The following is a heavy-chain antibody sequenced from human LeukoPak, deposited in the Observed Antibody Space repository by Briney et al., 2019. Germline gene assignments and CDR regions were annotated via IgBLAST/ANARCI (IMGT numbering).Heavy chain of an antibody. CDR1: GGSISSSGYY. Sequence: SETLSLTCTVSGGSISSSGYYWGWIRQPPEKGLEWVGSFSYSGSTYYNPSLKSRVTISVDTSKNQFSLKLTSVTAADTAVYYCTRGHWALDCWGQGPLVTVSS. V-gene: IGHV4-39*01. CDR2: FSYSGST. CDR3: TRGHWALDC. J-gene: IGHJ4*02. D-gene: IGHD3-16*01.